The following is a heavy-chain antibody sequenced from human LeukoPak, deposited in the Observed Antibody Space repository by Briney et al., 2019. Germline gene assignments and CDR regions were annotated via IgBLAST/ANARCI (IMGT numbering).Heavy chain of an antibody. V-gene: IGHV4-39*06. Sequence: SETLSLTCTVSGGSISSSSYYWGWIRQPPGKGLEWIGSIYYSGSTYYNPSLKSRVTISVDTSKNQFPLKLSSVTAADTAVYYCARVSTYYDFWSGYYKYYYYYYMDVWGKGTTVTVSS. J-gene: IGHJ6*03. D-gene: IGHD3-3*01. CDR1: GGSISSSSYY. CDR3: ARVSTYYDFWSGYYKYYYYYYMDV. CDR2: IYYSGST.